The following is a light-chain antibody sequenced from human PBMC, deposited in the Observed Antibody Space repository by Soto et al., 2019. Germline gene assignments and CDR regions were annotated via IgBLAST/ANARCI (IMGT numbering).Light chain of an antibody. CDR2: HAS. J-gene: IGKJ1*01. Sequence: EIVLTQSPGTLSLSPGERATLSCRASQSVSSGYLAWYQQKPGQAPRLLMYHASTRATGIPDRFSGSGSGTDFTLTISRLEPEDFAVYYCQQYNNWPPWTFGQGTKVDIK. V-gene: IGKV3-20*01. CDR3: QQYNNWPPWT. CDR1: QSVSSGY.